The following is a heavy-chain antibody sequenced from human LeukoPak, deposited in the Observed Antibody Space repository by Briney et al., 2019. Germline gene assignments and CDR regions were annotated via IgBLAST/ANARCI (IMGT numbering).Heavy chain of an antibody. CDR3: ASQILEMATICRFGP. D-gene: IGHD5-24*01. V-gene: IGHV4-39*01. CDR1: GGSISSSSNY. J-gene: IGHJ5*02. Sequence: SETLSLTCTVSGGSISSSSNYWGWIRQPPGKGLEWIGSIYYNGGTYYNPSLKSRVTVSVDTSKNQFSLKLGSVTAVDTAVYYCASQILEMATICRFGPWGQGTLVTVSS. CDR2: IYYNGGT.